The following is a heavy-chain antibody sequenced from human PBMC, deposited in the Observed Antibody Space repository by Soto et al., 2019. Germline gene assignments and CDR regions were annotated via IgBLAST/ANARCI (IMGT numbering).Heavy chain of an antibody. CDR3: AIGYNDFWSGYSHGMDV. V-gene: IGHV4-59*01. CDR2: IYYSGST. D-gene: IGHD3-3*01. Sequence: SVTLYLTCTVSGGSIRSYYWSWIRPPPGKGLEWIGYIYYSGSTNYNPSLKSRVTISVDTSKNQFSLKLSSVTAADTAVYYCAIGYNDFWSGYSHGMDVWGQGTTVTIS. J-gene: IGHJ6*02. CDR1: GGSIRSYY.